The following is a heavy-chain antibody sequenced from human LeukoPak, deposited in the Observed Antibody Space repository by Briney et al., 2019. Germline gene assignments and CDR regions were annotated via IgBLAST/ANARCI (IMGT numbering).Heavy chain of an antibody. CDR2: ITGSGRST. J-gene: IGHJ6*02. D-gene: IGHD6-13*01. V-gene: IGHV3-23*01. CDR3: AKSPDYSSSWYGNYYYGMDV. CDR1: GFTFSNYA. Sequence: GGSLRLSCAASGFTFSNYAMNWVRQVPGRGLEWVSAITGSGRSTFYADSVKGRFTMSRDNSKNTVHLQMNSLIAEDTAVYYCAKSPDYSSSWYGNYYYGMDVWGQGTTVTVSS.